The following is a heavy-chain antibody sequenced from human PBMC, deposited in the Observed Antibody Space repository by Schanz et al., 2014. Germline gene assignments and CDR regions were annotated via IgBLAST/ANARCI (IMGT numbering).Heavy chain of an antibody. Sequence: VQLVESGGGVVQPGRSLRLSCAASGFVFRGYVMHWVRQAPGKGLEKVALISTDGTNTYYADSVRGRFTISRDNSKNTLYLQMNSLRAEDTAVYYCARHCGGDCYPYWGQGTLVTVSS. CDR2: ISTDGTNT. CDR1: GFVFRGYV. J-gene: IGHJ4*02. D-gene: IGHD2-21*01. V-gene: IGHV3-30*04. CDR3: ARHCGGDCYPY.